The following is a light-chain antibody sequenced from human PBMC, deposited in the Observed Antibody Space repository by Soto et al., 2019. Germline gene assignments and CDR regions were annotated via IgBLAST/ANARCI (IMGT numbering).Light chain of an antibody. J-gene: IGKJ5*01. CDR2: GAS. V-gene: IGKV3-20*01. CDR3: QQYGSSPPSI. CDR1: QSVTSNY. Sequence: EIVLTQSPGTLSLSPGESATLSCRASQSVTSNYLAWYQQKPGQAPRLLIHGASNRASGIPDRFSGSGSGTDFSLTISRLEPEDFAVYHCQQYGSSPPSIFGQGTRLEIK.